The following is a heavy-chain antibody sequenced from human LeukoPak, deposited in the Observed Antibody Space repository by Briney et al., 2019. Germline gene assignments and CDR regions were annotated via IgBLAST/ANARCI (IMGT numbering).Heavy chain of an antibody. CDR2: ISSSSSTI. J-gene: IGHJ4*02. V-gene: IGHV3-48*01. D-gene: IGHD1-26*01. Sequence: GGSLRLSCAASGFTFSSYSMNWVRQAPGKWLEWVSHISSSSSTIYYADSVKGRFTISRDNSKNTLYLQMNSLRAEDTAVYYCAKAGSIRFDYWGQGTLVTVSS. CDR1: GFTFSSYS. CDR3: AKAGSIRFDY.